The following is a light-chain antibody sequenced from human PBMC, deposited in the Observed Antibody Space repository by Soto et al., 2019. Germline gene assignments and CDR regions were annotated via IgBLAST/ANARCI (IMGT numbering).Light chain of an antibody. J-gene: IGKJ4*01. CDR1: QSVSSN. V-gene: IGKV3-15*01. CDR2: GAS. CDR3: QQYNNWPLT. Sequence: EIVLTQSPGTLSVSLGERATLSCRANQSVSSNLAWYQQKPGQAPRLLIYGASTRATGIPARFSGSGSGTEFTLTISSLQSEDFAVYYCQQYNNWPLTFGGGTKVDIK.